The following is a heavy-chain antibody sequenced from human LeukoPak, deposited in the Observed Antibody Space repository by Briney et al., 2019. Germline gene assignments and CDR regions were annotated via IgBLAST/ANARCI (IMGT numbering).Heavy chain of an antibody. Sequence: ASVKVSCKASGYIFSNYGISWVRQAPGQGLEWIGWISGYNGYTKYVQKFQGRVTMTRDTSISTAYMELSRLRSDDTAVYYCARDRTYGDSYFDLWGRGTLVTVSS. CDR3: ARDRTYGDSYFDL. CDR2: ISGYNGYT. J-gene: IGHJ2*01. CDR1: GYIFSNYG. D-gene: IGHD4-17*01. V-gene: IGHV1-18*01.